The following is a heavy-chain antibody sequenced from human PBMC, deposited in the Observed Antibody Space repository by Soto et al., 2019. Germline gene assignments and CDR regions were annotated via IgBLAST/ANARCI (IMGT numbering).Heavy chain of an antibody. J-gene: IGHJ4*02. CDR1: GYTFNTYG. CDR2: ISAYDGKT. CDR3: SFAPNWTYQLTRY. V-gene: IGHV1-18*01. Sequence: ASVKVSCKTSGYTFNTYGINWVRQAPGQGLELMGWISAYDGKTTYAEKFQGRVTLTTDTSATTAYMDLSGLKSEDTAVYYCSFAPNWTYQLTRYWGRGTQVTVSS. D-gene: IGHD2-2*01.